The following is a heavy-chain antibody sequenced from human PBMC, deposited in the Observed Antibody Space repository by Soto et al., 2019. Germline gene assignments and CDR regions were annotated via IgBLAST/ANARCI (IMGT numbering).Heavy chain of an antibody. CDR1: GVSISSYY. D-gene: IGHD3-10*01. Sequence: QVQLQESGPGLVKPSETMSLSCTVSGVSISSYYWSWFRQSPGKRMEWIGYVHHSWGSSYNPSLQRCVPILLAASNSQLSLKVTSVTATDAAVYYFVREGFGPLHGLVDVWGQGPTVTVS. CDR2: VHHSWGS. J-gene: IGHJ6*02. V-gene: IGHV4-59*12. CDR3: VREGFGPLHGLVDV.